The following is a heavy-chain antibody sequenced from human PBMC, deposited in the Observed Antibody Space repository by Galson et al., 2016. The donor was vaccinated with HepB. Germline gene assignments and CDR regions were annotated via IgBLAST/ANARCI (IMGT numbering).Heavy chain of an antibody. Sequence: SLRLSCADSGFTFNTYGMNWVRQAPGKGLEWVSYISSASSIKYYADSMKGRFTISRDNARHSLYLEMNSLRGEDTAMYYCARDYVPGAWGQGVLVTVSS. V-gene: IGHV3-48*04. CDR3: ARDYVPGA. CDR1: GFTFNTYG. D-gene: IGHD3-10*01. CDR2: ISSASSIK. J-gene: IGHJ5*02.